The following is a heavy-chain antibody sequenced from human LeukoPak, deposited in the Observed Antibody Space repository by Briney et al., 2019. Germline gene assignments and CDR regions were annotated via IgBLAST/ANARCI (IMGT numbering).Heavy chain of an antibody. V-gene: IGHV4-4*02. J-gene: IGHJ4*02. D-gene: IGHD3-16*01. Sequence: SGTLSLTCAVSGGSISSSNWWSWIRQPPGKGLEWIGEIYHSGSTNYNPSLKSRVTMSVDTSKNQFSLKLSSVTAADTAVYYCARHSDGGLLTYWGQGTLVTVSS. CDR1: GGSISSSNW. CDR3: ARHSDGGLLTY. CDR2: IYHSGST.